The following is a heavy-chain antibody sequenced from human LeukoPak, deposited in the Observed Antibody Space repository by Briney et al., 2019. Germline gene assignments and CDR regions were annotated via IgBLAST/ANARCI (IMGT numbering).Heavy chain of an antibody. CDR3: ARLAGGSSGPLDY. V-gene: IGHV3-66*01. CDR2: INSDGSA. J-gene: IGHJ4*02. Sequence: GGSLRLSCAASGFTVSINYMSWVRQAPGKGLEWVSVINSDGSAYYTDSVKGRFTISRDNSKNTLYLQINSLRAEDTAVYYCARLAGGSSGPLDYWGQGTLVTVSS. CDR1: GFTVSINY. D-gene: IGHD3-22*01.